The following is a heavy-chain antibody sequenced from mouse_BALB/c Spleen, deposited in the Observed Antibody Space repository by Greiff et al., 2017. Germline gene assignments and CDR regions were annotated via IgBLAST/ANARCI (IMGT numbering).Heavy chain of an antibody. CDR3: ARTATDWYFDV. Sequence: VQLQQSGAELVRPGSSVKISCKASGYTFTSYTMHWVKQRPGQGLEWIGYINPSSGYTNYNQKFKDKATLTADKSSSTAYMQLSSLTSEDSAVYYCARTATDWYFDVWGAGTTVTVSS. J-gene: IGHJ1*01. CDR2: INPSSGYT. CDR1: GYTFTSYT. D-gene: IGHD1-2*01. V-gene: IGHV1S26*01.